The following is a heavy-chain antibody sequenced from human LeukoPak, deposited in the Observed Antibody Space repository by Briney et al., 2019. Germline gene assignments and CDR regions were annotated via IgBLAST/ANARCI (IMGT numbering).Heavy chain of an antibody. Sequence: SETLSLTCTVSGGSMSSYYWTWIRQPPGKGLEWIGYVYSSGSTNYNPSLKSRVAISVDTSKNQFSLKLSSVTAAHTAVYYCAGRHTGTFEYWGQGALVTVSS. CDR3: AGRHTGTFEY. CDR1: GGSMSSYY. D-gene: IGHD5-18*01. CDR2: VYSSGST. V-gene: IGHV4-59*01. J-gene: IGHJ4*02.